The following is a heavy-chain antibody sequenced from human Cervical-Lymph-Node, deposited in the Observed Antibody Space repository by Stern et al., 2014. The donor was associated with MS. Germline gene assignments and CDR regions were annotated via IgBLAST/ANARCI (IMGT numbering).Heavy chain of an antibody. CDR1: GFLLASAGVG. D-gene: IGHD3-3*01. CDR2: IYGDDDK. CDR3: AHNQITLYGVGNVGFDY. Sequence: VTLKESGPALVRPTQTLTLTCNFSGFLLASAGVGVGWIRQPPGKALEWLALIYGDDDKRYNPSLRSRPTIAKDSFRNQVFLTMTNVGLTDTATYYCAHNQITLYGVGNVGFDYWGQGTLVTVSS. V-gene: IGHV2-5*02. J-gene: IGHJ4*02.